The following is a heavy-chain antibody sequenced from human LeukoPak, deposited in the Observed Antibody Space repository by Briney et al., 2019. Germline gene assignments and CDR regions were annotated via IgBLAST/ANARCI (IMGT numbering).Heavy chain of an antibody. CDR2: INRDGSGN. J-gene: IGHJ4*02. D-gene: IGHD1-26*01. Sequence: PGGSLRLSCAASGFTFSSYWMNWVRQAPGKGLERVANINRDGSGNYYVDSVKGRFTISRDNAKNSVYLQMNSLRAEDTAVYYCAREAQGSSPPSYWGQGTLVTVSS. CDR3: AREAQGSSPPSY. CDR1: GFTFSSYW. V-gene: IGHV3-7*01.